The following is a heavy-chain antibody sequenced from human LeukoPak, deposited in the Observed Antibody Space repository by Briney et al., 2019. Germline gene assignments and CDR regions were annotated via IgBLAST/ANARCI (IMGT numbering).Heavy chain of an antibody. V-gene: IGHV1-46*01. CDR3: ARDSMAAAGPEYYFDY. D-gene: IGHD6-13*01. CDR2: INPSGGGS. Sequence: GASVKVSCKASAYTFTGYYMHWVRQAPGQGLEWMGVINPSGGGSTYAQKFQGRVTMTRDTSTSTVYMELSSLRSEDTAVYYCARDSMAAAGPEYYFDYWGQGTLVTV. J-gene: IGHJ4*02. CDR1: AYTFTGYY.